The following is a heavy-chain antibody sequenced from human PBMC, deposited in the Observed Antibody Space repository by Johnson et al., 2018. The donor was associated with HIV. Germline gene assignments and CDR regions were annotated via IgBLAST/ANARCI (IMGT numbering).Heavy chain of an antibody. CDR3: ARDFATMIVVVPYAFDI. D-gene: IGHD3-22*01. CDR2: IKQDGSEK. V-gene: IGHV3-7*03. Sequence: VQLVESGGGLVQPGGSLRLSCAASGFTFSSYGLHWVRQAPGKGLQWVANIKQDGSEKYYVDSVKGRFTISRDNAKNSLYLQMNSLRAEDTAVYYCARDFATMIVVVPYAFDIWGQGTMVTVSS. J-gene: IGHJ3*02. CDR1: GFTFSSYG.